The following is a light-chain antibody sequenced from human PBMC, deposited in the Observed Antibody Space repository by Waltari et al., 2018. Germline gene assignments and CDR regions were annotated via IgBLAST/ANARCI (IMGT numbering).Light chain of an antibody. CDR1: TSDVGGYNL. Sequence: QSALTQPASVSGSPGQSITISCTGSTSDVGGYNLVSWYRQFPNKAPQLIIYEGTRRPSGVYRRFSASKSGNTASLTISGLQAEDEALYFCSSYARSDNSVLFGGGTQLSVL. CDR3: SSYARSDNSVL. CDR2: EGT. V-gene: IGLV2-23*01. J-gene: IGLJ2*01.